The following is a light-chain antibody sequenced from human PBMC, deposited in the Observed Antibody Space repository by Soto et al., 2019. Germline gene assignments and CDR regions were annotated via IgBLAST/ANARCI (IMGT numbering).Light chain of an antibody. J-gene: IGKJ1*01. CDR3: QQKYRLPRT. CDR2: GAS. Sequence: DIQMTQSPSSLSASVGDRFTITCRASQSISRYLNWYQQKPGKAPKILIYGASTLQSGVPSRFSGSGSGTDFTLISSSLQPEDFATYFCQQKYRLPRTFGQGTKVDI. V-gene: IGKV1-39*01. CDR1: QSISRY.